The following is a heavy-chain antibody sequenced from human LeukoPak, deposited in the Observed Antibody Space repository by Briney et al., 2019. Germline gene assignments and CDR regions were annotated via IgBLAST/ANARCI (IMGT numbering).Heavy chain of an antibody. CDR3: AKETSNTGWFDP. CDR1: GHTFTTYY. V-gene: IGHV1-46*01. J-gene: IGHJ5*02. CDR2: INPSGDGT. Sequence: GASVKVSCKASGHTFTTYYVHLVRQAPGQGLEWMGVINPSGDGTNYPQRFQDRVTLTKDTSTNTVYMELSSLRSEDAAIYYCAKETSNTGWFDPWGQGTLVTVSS. D-gene: IGHD1-14*01.